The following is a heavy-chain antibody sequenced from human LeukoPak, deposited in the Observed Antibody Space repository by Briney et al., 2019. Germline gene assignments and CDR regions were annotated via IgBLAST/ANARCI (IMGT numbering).Heavy chain of an antibody. D-gene: IGHD6-6*01. CDR1: GYTFTRYG. CDR2: ISASNGNT. CDR3: ARVKKGSQIDY. J-gene: IGHJ4*02. V-gene: IGHV1-18*01. Sequence: ASVRVSCKASGYTFTRYGISWVRQAPGQGLQWLGWISASNGNTNYAQKLQGRVTMTTDTSTSTAYMELRSLRSDDTAVYYCARVKKGSQIDYWGQGTLVTVSS.